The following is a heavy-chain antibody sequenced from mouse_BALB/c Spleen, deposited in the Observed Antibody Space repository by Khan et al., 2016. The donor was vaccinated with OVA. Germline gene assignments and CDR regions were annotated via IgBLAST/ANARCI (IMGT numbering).Heavy chain of an antibody. J-gene: IGHJ2*01. CDR3: ARIYGGDFDY. CDR1: GYSITSDYA. CDR2: ISYSGNT. V-gene: IGHV3-2*02. D-gene: IGHD1-1*01. Sequence: EVQLQESGPGLVKPSQSLSLTCTVTGYSITSDYAWNWIRQFPGNKLEWMGYISYSGNTKYNPSLKSRISITRDHSKNQFFLQLNSVTAEDTATYYCARIYGGDFDYWGQGTTLTVSS.